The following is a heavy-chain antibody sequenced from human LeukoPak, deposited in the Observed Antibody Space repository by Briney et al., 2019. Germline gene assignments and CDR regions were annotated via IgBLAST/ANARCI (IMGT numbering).Heavy chain of an antibody. Sequence: GGSLRLSCAVSGLTVSINDTSWVRQAPGKGLEWVSVFYSGGDTHYADSVKGRFTISRDNSKNTLYLQMNSLRAEDTAVYYCARDSTGYWYFDLWGRGTLVTVSS. V-gene: IGHV3-53*01. CDR1: GLTVSIND. D-gene: IGHD3-3*02. CDR2: FYSGGDT. J-gene: IGHJ2*01. CDR3: ARDSTGYWYFDL.